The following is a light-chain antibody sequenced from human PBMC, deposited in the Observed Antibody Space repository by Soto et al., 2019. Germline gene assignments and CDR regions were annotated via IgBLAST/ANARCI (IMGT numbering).Light chain of an antibody. CDR2: DVS. CDR1: SSDIGAYNY. CDR3: SSYTGSTTPGV. Sequence: QSALTQPASVSGSPGQSITISCTGTSSDIGAYNYVSWYQQHPGKAPKLMIYDVSQRPSGVPVRFSGSKSGNTASLTISGLQAEDETDYYCSSYTGSTTPGVFGGGTKLTVL. J-gene: IGLJ3*02. V-gene: IGLV2-14*03.